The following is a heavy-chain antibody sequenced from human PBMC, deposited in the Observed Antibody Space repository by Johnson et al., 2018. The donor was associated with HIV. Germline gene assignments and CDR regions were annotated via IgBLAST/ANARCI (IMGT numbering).Heavy chain of an antibody. CDR2: IGTAGDT. J-gene: IGHJ3*02. Sequence: EVQLVESGGGLVQPGGSLRLSCAASGFTFSSYDMHWVRQATGKGLEWVSAIGTAGDTYYPGSVKGRFTISRDNSKNTLYLQMNSLRAEETAVYYCARDNGYYYDSSGSRNAFDIWGQGTMVTVSS. D-gene: IGHD3-22*01. V-gene: IGHV3-13*01. CDR3: ARDNGYYYDSSGSRNAFDI. CDR1: GFTFSSYD.